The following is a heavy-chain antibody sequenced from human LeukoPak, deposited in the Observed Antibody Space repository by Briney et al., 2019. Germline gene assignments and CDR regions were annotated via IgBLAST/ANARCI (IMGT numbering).Heavy chain of an antibody. D-gene: IGHD2-2*01. CDR1: VGTFSRYA. J-gene: IGHJ4*02. CDR3: ARVRSIVVVPAASEVGFDY. CDR2: IIPIFGIA. V-gene: IGHV1-69*04. Sequence: AASVTVSRKASVGTFSRYAISWVRQAPGQGLEWMGRIIPIFGIANYAQKFQGRVTITADKSTSTAYMELSSLRSEDTAVYYCARVRSIVVVPAASEVGFDYWGQGTLVTVSS.